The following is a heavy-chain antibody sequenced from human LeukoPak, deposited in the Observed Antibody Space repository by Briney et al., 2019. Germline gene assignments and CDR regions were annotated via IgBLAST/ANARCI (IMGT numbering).Heavy chain of an antibody. CDR1: GYTFTGYY. D-gene: IGHD3-22*01. V-gene: IGHV1-2*02. Sequence: ASVKVSCKASGYTFTGYYMHWVRQAPGQGLEWMGWINPNSGGTNYAQKLQGRVTMTTDTSTSTAYMELRSLRSDDTAVYYCARGYYYDSSGYARGGFDYWGQGTLVTVSS. CDR2: INPNSGGT. J-gene: IGHJ4*02. CDR3: ARGYYYDSSGYARGGFDY.